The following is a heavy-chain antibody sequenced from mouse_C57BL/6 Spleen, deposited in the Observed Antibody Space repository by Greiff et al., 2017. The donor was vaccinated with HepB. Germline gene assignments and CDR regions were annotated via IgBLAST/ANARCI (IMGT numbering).Heavy chain of an antibody. Sequence: EVMLVESEGGLVQPGSSMKLSCTASGFTFSDYYMAWVRQVPEKGLEWVANINYDGSSTYYLDSLKSRFIISRDNAKNILYLQMSSLKSEDTATYYCARSAGGSAMDYWGQGTSVTVSS. CDR2: INYDGSST. CDR3: ARSAGGSAMDY. CDR1: GFTFSDYY. V-gene: IGHV5-16*01. J-gene: IGHJ4*01.